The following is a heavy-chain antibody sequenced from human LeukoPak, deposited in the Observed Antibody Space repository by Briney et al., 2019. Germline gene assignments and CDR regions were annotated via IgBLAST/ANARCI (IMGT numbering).Heavy chain of an antibody. CDR1: GYTFTDYY. CDR3: ARDARHCSSTSCSYFDY. V-gene: IGHV1-69-2*01. J-gene: IGHJ4*02. Sequence: ATVKISCKVSGYTFTDYYMHWVQQAPGKGLEWMGLVDPEDGETIYAEKFQGRVTMTTDTSTSTAYMELRSLRSDDTAVYYCARDARHCSSTSCSYFDYWGQGTLVTVSS. CDR2: VDPEDGET. D-gene: IGHD2-2*01.